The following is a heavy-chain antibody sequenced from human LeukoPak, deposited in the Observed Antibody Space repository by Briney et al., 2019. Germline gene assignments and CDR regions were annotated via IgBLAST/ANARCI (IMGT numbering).Heavy chain of an antibody. J-gene: IGHJ4*02. D-gene: IGHD3-22*01. CDR1: GGSFSGYY. Sequence: PSETLSLTCAVYGGSFSGYYWSWIRQPPGKGLEWIGEINHSGSTNYNPSLKSRVTISVDTSKNQFSLKLSSVTAADTAVYYCARVDESSGYSFDYWGQGTLVTVSS. CDR2: INHSGST. V-gene: IGHV4-34*01. CDR3: ARVDESSGYSFDY.